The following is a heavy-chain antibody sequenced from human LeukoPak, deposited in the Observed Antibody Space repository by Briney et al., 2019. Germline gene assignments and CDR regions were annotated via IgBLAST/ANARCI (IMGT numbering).Heavy chain of an antibody. CDR1: GGSISSTSYY. Sequence: PSETLSLTCTVSGGSISSTSYYWGWIRQPPGRGLGLIRIIHYSVSTYYVPSLNGRFTISEDTSKNQFSLKMSSVTAADTAVYYCASLHNFDLYYWGQGTLVTVSS. CDR3: ASLHNFDLYY. D-gene: IGHD3-9*01. CDR2: IHYSVST. J-gene: IGHJ4*02. V-gene: IGHV4-39*01.